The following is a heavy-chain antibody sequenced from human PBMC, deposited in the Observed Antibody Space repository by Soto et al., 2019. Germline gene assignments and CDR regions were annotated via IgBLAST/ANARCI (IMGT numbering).Heavy chain of an antibody. Sequence: GGSLRLSCAASGFTFSSYWMSWVRQAPGKGLEWVANIKLDGSEKYSVDSEKVRFTITRENAKNPLYLKMNSVRGEDRAVYFCARSRSGWYVFDIWGQGTMGT. J-gene: IGHJ3*02. CDR2: IKLDGSEK. CDR3: ARSRSGWYVFDI. D-gene: IGHD6-19*01. V-gene: IGHV3-7*01. CDR1: GFTFSSYW.